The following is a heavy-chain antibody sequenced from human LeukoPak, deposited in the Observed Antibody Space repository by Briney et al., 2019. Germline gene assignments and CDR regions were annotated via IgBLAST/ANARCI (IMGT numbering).Heavy chain of an antibody. D-gene: IGHD2-15*01. Sequence: GGSLRLSCSASGFTFNTYWMSWVRQAPGKGLQWVANVRPDGREQRYVDSVKGRFTISRDNAKNSLYLQMNSLRAEDTAVYYCARERVVVAATREQNYMDVWGKGTTVTISS. CDR2: VRPDGREQ. J-gene: IGHJ6*03. CDR3: ARERVVVAATREQNYMDV. CDR1: GFTFNTYW. V-gene: IGHV3-7*01.